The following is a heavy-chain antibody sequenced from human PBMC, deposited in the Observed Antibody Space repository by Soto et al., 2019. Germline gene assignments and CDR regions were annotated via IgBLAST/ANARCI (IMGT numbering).Heavy chain of an antibody. J-gene: IGHJ2*01. Sequence: QVQLVQSGAEVKKPGSSVKVSCTASGGTFSSYAISWVRQAPGQGLEWMGGIIPIFGTANYAQKFQGRVTITADESTSTAYIELSSLRSEDTAVYYCAREAEMATEDWYFDLWGRGTLVTVSS. V-gene: IGHV1-69*01. CDR2: IIPIFGTA. D-gene: IGHD6-25*01. CDR3: AREAEMATEDWYFDL. CDR1: GGTFSSYA.